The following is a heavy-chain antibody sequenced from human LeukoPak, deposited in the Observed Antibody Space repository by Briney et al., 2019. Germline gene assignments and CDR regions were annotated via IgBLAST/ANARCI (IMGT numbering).Heavy chain of an antibody. CDR1: GFTFSRYG. D-gene: IGHD1-26*01. Sequence: GGTLRLSCAASGFTFSRYGMSWVRQAPGKGLEWVSAISGSGGTSYYADSVKGRFTISRDNSKNTLYLQMNSLRAEDTAVYYCAKDLGFIVGGGYWGQGTLVTVSS. J-gene: IGHJ4*02. CDR3: AKDLGFIVGGGY. V-gene: IGHV3-23*01. CDR2: ISGSGGTS.